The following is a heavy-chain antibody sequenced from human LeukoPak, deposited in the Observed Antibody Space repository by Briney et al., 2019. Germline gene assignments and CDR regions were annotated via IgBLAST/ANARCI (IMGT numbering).Heavy chain of an antibody. V-gene: IGHV3-30*18. Sequence: PGGSLRLSCAASGFXFINYGMHWVRQAPGKGLEWVAVISYDGTNKYYADSVKGRFTISRDNSKNTLYLQMNSLKTDDTAVYYCANYGDYQYFDYWGQGTPVTVSS. D-gene: IGHD4-17*01. CDR2: ISYDGTNK. CDR1: GFXFINYG. CDR3: ANYGDYQYFDY. J-gene: IGHJ4*02.